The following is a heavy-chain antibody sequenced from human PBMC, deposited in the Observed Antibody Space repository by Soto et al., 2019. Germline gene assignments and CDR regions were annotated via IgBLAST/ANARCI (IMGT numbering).Heavy chain of an antibody. CDR1: GFTFSSYA. V-gene: IGHV3-23*01. J-gene: IGHJ4*02. CDR2: ISGSGGST. Sequence: GGCLRLSCAASGFTFSSYAMSWVRQAPGKGLEWVSAISGSGGSTYYADSVKGRFTISRDNSKNTLYLQMNSLRAEDTAVYYCAILYTATTMSDSWGQRTPVPISS. D-gene: IGHD4-17*01. CDR3: AILYTATTMSDS.